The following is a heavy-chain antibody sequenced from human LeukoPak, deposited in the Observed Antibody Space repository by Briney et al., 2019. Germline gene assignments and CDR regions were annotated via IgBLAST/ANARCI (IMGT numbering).Heavy chain of an antibody. J-gene: IGHJ6*03. Sequence: SETLSLTCTVSSRTINNYYWSWIRQPPGMGLEWIGYIYCSGRNNSNTSLMRRVTIPVATFNTHHSLLLSPMTAANTAGYSCARSPARYCSGGSCYSFVYYMDVWGKGTTVTVSS. D-gene: IGHD2-15*01. CDR2: IYCSGRN. CDR3: ARSPARYCSGGSCYSFVYYMDV. V-gene: IGHV4-59*01. CDR1: SRTINNYY.